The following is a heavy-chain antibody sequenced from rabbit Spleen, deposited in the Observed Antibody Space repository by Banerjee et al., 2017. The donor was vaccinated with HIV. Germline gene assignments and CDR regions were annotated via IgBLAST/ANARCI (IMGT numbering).Heavy chain of an antibody. V-gene: IGHV1S40*01. CDR3: ARDTSSSFSSYGMDL. CDR2: IEGGSSSFT. D-gene: IGHD1-1*01. J-gene: IGHJ6*01. Sequence: QSLEESGGGLVKPGASLTLTCTASGFSFSSRYYMCWVRQAPGKGLEWIACIEGGSSSFTYFASWAKGRFTISKASSTTVTLQMTSLTAADTATYFCARDTSSSFSSYGMDLWGPGTLVTVS. CDR1: GFSFSSRYY.